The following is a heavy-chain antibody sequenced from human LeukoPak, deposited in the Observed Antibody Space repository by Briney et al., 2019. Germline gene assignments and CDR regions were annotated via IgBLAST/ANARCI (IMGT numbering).Heavy chain of an antibody. Sequence: GGSLRLSCAASGFTFSSYAMSWVRQAPGKGLEWVSAISGSGGSTCYADSVKGRFTISRDNSKNTLYLQMNSLRAEDTAVYYCARDGRMTRSFDYWGQGTLVTVSS. J-gene: IGHJ4*02. CDR3: ARDGRMTRSFDY. CDR1: GFTFSSYA. V-gene: IGHV3-23*01. CDR2: ISGSGGST. D-gene: IGHD2-21*02.